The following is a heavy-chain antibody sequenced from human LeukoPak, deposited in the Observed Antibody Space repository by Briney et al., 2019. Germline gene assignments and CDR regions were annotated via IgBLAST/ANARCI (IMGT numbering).Heavy chain of an antibody. CDR2: IYNSGST. J-gene: IGHJ3*02. CDR3: ARIYYDSGAYYRRAFDI. CDR1: GAAISTYY. Sequence: SETLSLTCTVSGAAISTYYWSWIRQPPGKGLEWIAYIYNSGSTNSNPSLKSRVTISVDTSKNQFSLRLSSVTAADTAVYYCARIYYDSGAYYRRAFDIWGQGTMVSVSS. D-gene: IGHD3-22*01. V-gene: IGHV4-59*01.